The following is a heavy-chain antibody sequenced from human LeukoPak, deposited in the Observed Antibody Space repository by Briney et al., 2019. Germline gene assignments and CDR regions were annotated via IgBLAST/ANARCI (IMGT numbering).Heavy chain of an antibody. D-gene: IGHD2-2*01. CDR2: TYYRSKWYN. CDR3: ARGETRWVYCSSTSCPYYFDY. J-gene: IGHJ4*02. Sequence: SQTLSLTCAISGDSVSSNSAAWNWIRQSPSRGLEWLGRTYYRSKWYNDYAVSVKSRITINPDTSKNQFSLQLNSVTPEDTAVYYCARGETRWVYCSSTSCPYYFDYWGQGTLVTVSS. CDR1: GDSVSSNSAA. V-gene: IGHV6-1*01.